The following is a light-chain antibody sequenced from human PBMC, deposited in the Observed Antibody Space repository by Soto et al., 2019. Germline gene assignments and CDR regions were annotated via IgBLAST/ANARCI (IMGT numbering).Light chain of an antibody. V-gene: IGKV1-5*03. CDR3: QQYNSYQYT. CDR2: KAS. CDR1: QSISSW. J-gene: IGKJ2*01. Sequence: DIQMTQSPSTLSASVGDRVTITCRASQSISSWLAWYQQKPGKAPKLLIYKASSLECGIPSRFSGSGSETEFTLTISSLQPEDFATYYCQQYNSYQYTFGQGTELEIK.